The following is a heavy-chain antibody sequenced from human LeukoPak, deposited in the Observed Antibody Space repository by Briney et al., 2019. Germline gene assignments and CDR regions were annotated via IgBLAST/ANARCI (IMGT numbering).Heavy chain of an antibody. D-gene: IGHD6-19*01. CDR1: GGSISSYY. V-gene: IGHV4-59*01. CDR2: IYYSGST. Sequence: SETLSLTCTVAGGSISSYYWSWIRQPPGKGLEWIGYIYYSGSTNYNPSLKSRVTISVDTSKNQFSLKLSSVTAADTAVYYCARASLYGSGWYYFDYWGQGTLVTVSS. CDR3: ARASLYGSGWYYFDY. J-gene: IGHJ4*02.